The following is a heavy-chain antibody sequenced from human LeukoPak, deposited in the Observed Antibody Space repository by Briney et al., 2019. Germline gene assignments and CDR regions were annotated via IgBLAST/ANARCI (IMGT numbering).Heavy chain of an antibody. CDR1: GGSISRYY. Sequence: PSETLSLTCTVSGGSISRYYWSWIRQPAGKGLECIGRVYTNGNTNYNPSLKSRLTMSVDTSKNQFSLKLSSVTAADTAVYYCARAKYYYDSSGYFSPYYYYMDVWGKGTTVTVSS. D-gene: IGHD3-22*01. CDR2: VYTNGNT. CDR3: ARAKYYYDSSGYFSPYYYYMDV. V-gene: IGHV4-4*07. J-gene: IGHJ6*03.